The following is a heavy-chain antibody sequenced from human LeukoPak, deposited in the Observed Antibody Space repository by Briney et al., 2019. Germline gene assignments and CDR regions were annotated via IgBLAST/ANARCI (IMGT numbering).Heavy chain of an antibody. CDR3: AREDPQTRVPEGMDV. CDR1: GGSISYYY. Sequence: SETLSLTCTVSGGSISYYYWSWIRQSPGKGLEWIGYIYYSGTTNYSPSLKSRVTISVDTSKNQFSLQLRSVTAADSAVYYCAREDPQTRVPEGMDVWGQGTTVTVSS. CDR2: IYYSGTT. J-gene: IGHJ6*02. D-gene: IGHD4/OR15-4a*01. V-gene: IGHV4-59*01.